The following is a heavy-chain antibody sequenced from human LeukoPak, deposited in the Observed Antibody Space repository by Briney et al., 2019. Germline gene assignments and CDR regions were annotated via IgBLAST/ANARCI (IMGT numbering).Heavy chain of an antibody. D-gene: IGHD5-18*01. J-gene: IGHJ4*02. V-gene: IGHV4-59*08. CDR3: ATHPPSWDRYNFDY. CDR2: IYYSGST. CDR1: GVSFSNYS. Sequence: SETLRLSCAVSGVSFSNYSLYWVRQPPGKGLEWIWYIYYSGSTNYNPSPMSRVTISAETTKNHSPLKHMPVTAADTAVYYCATHPPSWDRYNFDYWGQGTLVTVSS.